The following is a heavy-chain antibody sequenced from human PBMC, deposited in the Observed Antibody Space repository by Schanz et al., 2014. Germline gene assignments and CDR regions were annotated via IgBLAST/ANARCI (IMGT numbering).Heavy chain of an antibody. CDR2: ISRSSSTI. Sequence: EVQLVESGGGLVQPGGSLRLSCEASGFTFSNYNMNWVHQAPGKGLEWVSYISRSSSTIYYTDSVKGRFTISRDNAKNSVFLQMNGLRDEDTAVYYCATETYSSSWCFDYWGQGTLVTVSS. CDR3: ATETYSSSWCFDY. CDR1: GFTFSNYN. V-gene: IGHV3-48*02. J-gene: IGHJ4*02. D-gene: IGHD6-13*01.